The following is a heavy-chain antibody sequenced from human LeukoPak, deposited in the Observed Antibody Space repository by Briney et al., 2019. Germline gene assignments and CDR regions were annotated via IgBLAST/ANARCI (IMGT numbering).Heavy chain of an antibody. CDR2: ISSSSSYI. CDR3: ARDSGSSAYFH. CDR1: GFTFSSYS. J-gene: IGHJ4*02. V-gene: IGHV3-21*01. Sequence: GGSLRLSCAASGFTFSSYSMNWVRQAPGKGLEWVSSISSSSSYIYYADSVKGRFTISRDNAKNSLYLQMNSLRAEDTAVYYCARDSGSSAYFHWGQGTLVTVSS. D-gene: IGHD3-22*01.